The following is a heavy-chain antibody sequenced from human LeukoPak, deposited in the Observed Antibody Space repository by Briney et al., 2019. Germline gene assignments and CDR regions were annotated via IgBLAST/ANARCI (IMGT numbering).Heavy chain of an antibody. CDR3: ARDEPSIAAVFGGPNFDY. J-gene: IGHJ4*02. Sequence: SQTLSLTCTVSGGSISSGGYYWSWIRQPPGKGLEWIGYIYHSGSTYYNPSLKSRVTISVDRSKNQFSLKLSSVTAADTAVYYCARDEPSIAAVFGGPNFDYWGQGTLVTVSS. V-gene: IGHV4-30-2*01. CDR2: IYHSGST. CDR1: GGSISSGGYY. D-gene: IGHD6-13*01.